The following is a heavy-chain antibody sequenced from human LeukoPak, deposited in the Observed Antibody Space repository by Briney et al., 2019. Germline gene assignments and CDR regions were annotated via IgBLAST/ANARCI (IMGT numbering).Heavy chain of an antibody. J-gene: IGHJ3*02. V-gene: IGHV3-7*03. CDR2: IKQDGSEK. Sequence: GGSLRLSCAASGFTFSNYWMNWVRQAPGKGLEWVANIKQDGSEKNYVNSVKGRFTISRDNAKNSLYLQMNSLRAEDTAIYYCAKVEWPDAFSIWGQGTMVTVSS. CDR1: GFTFSNYW. CDR3: AKVEWPDAFSI. D-gene: IGHD3-3*01.